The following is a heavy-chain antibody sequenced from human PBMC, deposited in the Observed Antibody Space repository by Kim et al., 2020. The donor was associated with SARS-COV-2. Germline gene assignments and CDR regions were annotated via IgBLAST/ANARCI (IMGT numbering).Heavy chain of an antibody. V-gene: IGHV4-34*01. J-gene: IGHJ4*02. CDR3: ARTRVDTAMDTKRSPGEDIVVVVAATVGYFDY. CDR2: INHSGST. CDR1: GGSFSGYY. Sequence: SETLSLTCAVYGGSFSGYYWSWIRQPPGKGLEWIGEINHSGSTNYNPSLKSRVTISVDTSKNQFSLKLSSVTAADTAVYYCARTRVDTAMDTKRSPGEDIVVVVAATVGYFDYWGQGTLVTVSS. D-gene: IGHD2-15*01.